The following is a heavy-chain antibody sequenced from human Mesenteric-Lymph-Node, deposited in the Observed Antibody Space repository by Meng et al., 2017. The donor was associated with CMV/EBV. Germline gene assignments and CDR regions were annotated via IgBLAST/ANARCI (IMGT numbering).Heavy chain of an antibody. D-gene: IGHD2-8*01. Sequence: SETLSLTCTVSGGSVSSTTYSWGWIRQPPGKGLEWIGSLFYSGSAFYNPSLKSRVTISVDTSKNQFSLNLYSVTAADTAVYYCTRGGDIVLMSYWGQGTLVTVSS. CDR3: TRGGDIVLMSY. V-gene: IGHV4-39*01. J-gene: IGHJ4*02. CDR2: LFYSGSA. CDR1: GGSVSSTTYS.